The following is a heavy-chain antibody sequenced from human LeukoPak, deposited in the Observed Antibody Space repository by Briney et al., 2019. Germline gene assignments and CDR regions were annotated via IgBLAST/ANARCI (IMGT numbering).Heavy chain of an antibody. Sequence: GGSLRLSCAASRFTFSNAWMSWVRQAPGKGLEWVGRVKSKTDGGTTDYAAPVKGRFTISRDDSKNTLYLQMDSLKTEDTAVYYCTRRNVRGYSYGYNYWGQGTLVTVSS. D-gene: IGHD5-18*01. J-gene: IGHJ4*02. CDR1: RFTFSNAW. CDR2: VKSKTDGGTT. V-gene: IGHV3-15*01. CDR3: TRRNVRGYSYGYNY.